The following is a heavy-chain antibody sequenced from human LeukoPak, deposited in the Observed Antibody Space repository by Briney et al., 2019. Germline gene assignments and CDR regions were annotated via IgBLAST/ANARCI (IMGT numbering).Heavy chain of an antibody. CDR3: ARGVLGYCSGGSCYLDY. J-gene: IGHJ4*02. CDR1: GSTFSSYA. CDR2: IIPIFGTA. D-gene: IGHD2-15*01. Sequence: ACSDTVSCTTSGSTFSSYAMRRVGQAPGQELEWMGGIIPIFGTANYAQKFQGRVTITTDESTSTAYMELSSLRSEDTAVYYCARGVLGYCSGGSCYLDYWGQGTLVTVSS. V-gene: IGHV1-69*05.